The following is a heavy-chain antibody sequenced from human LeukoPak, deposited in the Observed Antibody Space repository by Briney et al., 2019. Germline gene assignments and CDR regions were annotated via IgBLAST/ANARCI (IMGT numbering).Heavy chain of an antibody. J-gene: IGHJ4*02. D-gene: IGHD1-26*01. V-gene: IGHV1-8*03. CDR2: VNPNTGNA. CDR1: GYTFTNFD. Sequence: ASMKVSCKASGYTFTNFDINWVRQATGQGLEWMGWVNPNTGNAGYAQKFQDRVTITWDASITTAYMDLSSLRSEDTAVYYCARVGYSNSYDYWGQGTLVTVSS. CDR3: ARVGYSNSYDY.